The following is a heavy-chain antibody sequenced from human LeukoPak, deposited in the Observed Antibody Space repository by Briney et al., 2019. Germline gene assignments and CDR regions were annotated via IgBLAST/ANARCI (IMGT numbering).Heavy chain of an antibody. Sequence: GGSLRLSCAASGFTVSSNYMSWVRQAPGKGLEWVSSISSSSSYICYADSVKGRFTISRDNAKNSLYLQMNSLRAEDTAVYYCARGFNPRDAFDIWGQGTMVTVSS. D-gene: IGHD3-10*01. CDR1: GFTVSSNY. J-gene: IGHJ3*02. CDR3: ARGFNPRDAFDI. CDR2: ISSSSSYI. V-gene: IGHV3-21*01.